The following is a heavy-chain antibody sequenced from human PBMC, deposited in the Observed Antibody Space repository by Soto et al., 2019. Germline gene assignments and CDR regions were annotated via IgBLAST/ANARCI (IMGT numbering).Heavy chain of an antibody. J-gene: IGHJ6*02. CDR3: ARYNWSPARYYYGIDV. V-gene: IGHV4-59*01. CDR2: IHYSGNT. D-gene: IGHD1-20*01. Sequence: TRTVSFGSISIYYLSWVRQPPGKGLEWIGYIHYSGNTNYNPSLKGRVTISVDTSKNHFSLTLSSVTAADTAVYYCARYNWSPARYYYGIDVGGQGTTVTVSS. CDR1: FGSISIYY.